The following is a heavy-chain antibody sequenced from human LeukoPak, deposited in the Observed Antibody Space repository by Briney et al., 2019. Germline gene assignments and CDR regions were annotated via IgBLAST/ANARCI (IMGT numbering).Heavy chain of an antibody. D-gene: IGHD2-2*03. CDR1: GFTFTNHG. CDR2: ITGSGDRT. V-gene: IGHV3-23*01. Sequence: PGGSLRLSCAASGFTFTNHGMSWVRQALGKGLEWVSAITGSGDRTYYADSVKGRFTISGDNSKSTLYLQMNSLRAEDTALYYCAKDRMDPVNYWGQGTLVTVSS. J-gene: IGHJ4*02. CDR3: AKDRMDPVNY.